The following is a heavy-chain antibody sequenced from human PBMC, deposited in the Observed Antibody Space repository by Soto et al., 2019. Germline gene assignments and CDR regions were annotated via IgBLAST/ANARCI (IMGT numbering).Heavy chain of an antibody. D-gene: IGHD5-18*01. V-gene: IGHV3-66*01. CDR1: GFTVRSNY. CDR3: ARDQPGYSYGYGLGY. CDR2: IYSGGST. Sequence: GGSKILSCAASGFTVRSNYRSWVRQNTGKGLEWVSVIYSGGSTYYADSVKGRFTISRDNAKNSLYLQMNSLRAEDTAVYYCARDQPGYSYGYGLGYWGQGTLVTVSS. J-gene: IGHJ4*02.